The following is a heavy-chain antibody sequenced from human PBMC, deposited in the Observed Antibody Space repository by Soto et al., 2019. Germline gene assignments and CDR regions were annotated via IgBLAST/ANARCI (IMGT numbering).Heavy chain of an antibody. CDR3: ARLNDSYDILTGYGNWFDP. Sequence: KPSETLSLTCTVSGGSISSGGYYWSWIRQHPGKGLEWIGYIYYSGSTYYNPSLKSRVTISVDTSKNQFSLKLSSVTAADTAVYYCARLNDSYDILTGYGNWFDPWGQGTLVTVSS. CDR2: IYYSGST. J-gene: IGHJ5*02. CDR1: GGSISSGGYY. V-gene: IGHV4-31*03. D-gene: IGHD3-9*01.